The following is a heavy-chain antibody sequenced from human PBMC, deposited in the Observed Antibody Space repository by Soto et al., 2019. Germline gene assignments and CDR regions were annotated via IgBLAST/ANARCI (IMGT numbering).Heavy chain of an antibody. J-gene: IGHJ4*02. D-gene: IGHD6-19*01. Sequence: VQLVESGGGVVQPGRSLRLSCAASGFTFSDYAMHWVRQAPGKGLEWVAVVSHDGRNTPYADSVKGRFPISRDSSNNTVSLEMTSLRAEDTAVYYCAKGGRKWLVTSDVNYWGQGARVTASS. V-gene: IGHV3-30*18. CDR2: VSHDGRNT. CDR3: AKGGRKWLVTSDVNY. CDR1: GFTFSDYA.